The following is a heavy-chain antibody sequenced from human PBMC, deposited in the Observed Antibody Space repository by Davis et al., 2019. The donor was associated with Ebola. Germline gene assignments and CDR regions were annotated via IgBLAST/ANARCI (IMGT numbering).Heavy chain of an antibody. D-gene: IGHD2-15*01. CDR1: GFTFSSYG. Sequence: PGGSLRLSCAASGFTFSSYGMHWVRQAPGKGLEWVAVISYDENNRYYADSVKGRFTISRDNSKNTLYLQMNSLRAEDTAVYYCAKDSQAARYGSCDYWGQGTLVTVSS. CDR3: AKDSQAARYGSCDY. CDR2: ISYDENNR. J-gene: IGHJ4*02. V-gene: IGHV3-30*18.